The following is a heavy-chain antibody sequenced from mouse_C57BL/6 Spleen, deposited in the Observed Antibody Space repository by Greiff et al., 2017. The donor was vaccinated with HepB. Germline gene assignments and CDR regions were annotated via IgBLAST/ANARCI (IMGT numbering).Heavy chain of an antibody. CDR2: IDPSDSYT. V-gene: IGHV1-50*01. CDR3: ASSNTWFAY. D-gene: IGHD2-5*01. Sequence: QVQLKQPGAELVKPGASVKLSCKASGYTFTSYWMQWVKQRPGQGLEWIGEIDPSDSYTNYNQKFKGKATLTVDTSSSTAYMQLSSLTSEDSAVYYCASSNTWFAYWGQGTLVTVSA. J-gene: IGHJ3*01. CDR1: GYTFTSYW.